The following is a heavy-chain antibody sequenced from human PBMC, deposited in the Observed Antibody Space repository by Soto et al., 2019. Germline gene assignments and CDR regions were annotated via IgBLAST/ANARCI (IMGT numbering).Heavy chain of an antibody. D-gene: IGHD3-3*01. CDR3: AREPLWSGPLPLDAFDI. V-gene: IGHV3-53*01. CDR1: GFTLRDQY. Sequence: EQSGGGLIQPGGSLRLSCAGSGFTLRDQYMTWVRQAPGKGLEWVSVVYIDGGTDYADSVKGRFTISRDNSKNTLYLQMNRLRAEDTAMYYCAREPLWSGPLPLDAFDIWGQGTMVTVSS. J-gene: IGHJ3*02. CDR2: VYIDGGT.